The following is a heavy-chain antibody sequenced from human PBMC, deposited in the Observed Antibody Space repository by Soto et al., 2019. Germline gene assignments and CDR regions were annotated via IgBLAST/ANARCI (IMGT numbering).Heavy chain of an antibody. J-gene: IGHJ4*02. Sequence: ASVKVYCRASGYTFTGYYMHWVRQAPGQVLEWMGWINPNSGGTNYAQKFQGRVTMTRDTSISTAYMELSRLRSDDTAVYYCARDNYDILTGYYHGALGYWGQGTLVTVSS. D-gene: IGHD3-9*01. CDR1: GYTFTGYY. CDR2: INPNSGGT. CDR3: ARDNYDILTGYYHGALGY. V-gene: IGHV1-2*02.